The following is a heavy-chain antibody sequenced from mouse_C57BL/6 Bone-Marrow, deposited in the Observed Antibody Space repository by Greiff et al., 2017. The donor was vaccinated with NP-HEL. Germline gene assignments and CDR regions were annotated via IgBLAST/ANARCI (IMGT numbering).Heavy chain of an antibody. J-gene: IGHJ4*01. CDR2: ISDGGSYT. V-gene: IGHV5-4*01. D-gene: IGHD2-2*01. Sequence: EVQLVESGGGLVKPGGSLKLSCAASGFTFSSYAMSWVRQTPEKRLEWVATISDGGSYTYYPDNVKGRFTISRDNAKNNLYLQMSHLKSEDTAMYYCARDRGNGVTTKRYAMDYWGQGTSVTVSS. CDR3: ARDRGNGVTTKRYAMDY. CDR1: GFTFSSYA.